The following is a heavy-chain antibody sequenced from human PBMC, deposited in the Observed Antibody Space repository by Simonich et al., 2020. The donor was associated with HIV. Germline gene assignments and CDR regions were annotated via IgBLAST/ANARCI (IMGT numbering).Heavy chain of an antibody. D-gene: IGHD3-10*01. J-gene: IGHJ3*02. CDR1: GGSFSGYF. CDR2: ISHSGST. V-gene: IGHV4-34*01. CDR3: ARRPPITGRGFDI. Sequence: QVHLQQWGAGLLKPSETLSLTCAVYGGSFSGYFWSWIRQPPGTGLVWFGEISHSGSTDYNPPLKSRGTISVDTSKNQFSLKLSSVTAADTAMYYCARRPPITGRGFDIWGQGTMVTVSS.